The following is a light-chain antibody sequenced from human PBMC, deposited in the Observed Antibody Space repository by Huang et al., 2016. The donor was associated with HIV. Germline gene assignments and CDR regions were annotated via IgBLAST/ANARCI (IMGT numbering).Light chain of an antibody. CDR3: MQGTHWRWT. Sequence: DIVMTQSPLSLPVTLGQPASISCRSSQSLAHSDGNTCLNWFQQMPGQSPRRLIYKVANRDSGVPDRVSGRGSGTDFTLKIRRVEAEDVGIYYCMQGTHWRWTFGQGTRLEIK. CDR1: QSLAHSDGNTC. J-gene: IGKJ2*02. CDR2: KVA. V-gene: IGKV2-30*02.